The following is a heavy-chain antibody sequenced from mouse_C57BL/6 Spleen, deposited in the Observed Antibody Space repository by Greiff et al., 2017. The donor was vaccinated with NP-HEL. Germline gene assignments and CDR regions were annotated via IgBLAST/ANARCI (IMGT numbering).Heavy chain of an antibody. J-gene: IGHJ2*01. D-gene: IGHD4-1*01. CDR1: GFNIKDDY. CDR3: TTHWGFDY. V-gene: IGHV14-4*01. CDR2: IDPENGDT. Sequence: VQLQQSGAELVRPGASVKLSCTASGFNIKDDYMHWVKQRPEQGLEWIGWIDPENGDTEYASKFQGKATITADTSSNTAYLQLSSLTSEDTAVYYCTTHWGFDYWGQGTTLTVSS.